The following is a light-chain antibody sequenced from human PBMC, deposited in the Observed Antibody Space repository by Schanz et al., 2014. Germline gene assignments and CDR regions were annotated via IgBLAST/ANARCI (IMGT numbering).Light chain of an antibody. CDR2: LEGSGSY. CDR3: HTWGSGFWV. CDR1: SGHSSYI. J-gene: IGLJ3*02. Sequence: QLVLTQSSSASASLGSSVKLTCTLSSGHSSYIIAWHQQQPGKAPRYLMKLEGSGSYNKGSGVRDRFSGSSSGADRYLTISNLQSEDEGDYYCHTWGSGFWVFGGGTKLTVL. V-gene: IGLV4-60*03.